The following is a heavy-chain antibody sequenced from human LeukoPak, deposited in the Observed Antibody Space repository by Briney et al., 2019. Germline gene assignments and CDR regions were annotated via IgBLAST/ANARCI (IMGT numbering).Heavy chain of an antibody. CDR1: GGSISSYY. CDR2: IYYSGST. V-gene: IGHV4-59*12. J-gene: IGHJ4*02. Sequence: KPSETLTLTCTVSGGSISSYYWSWIRQPPGKGLEWIGYIYYSGSTNYNPSLKSRVTISVDTSKNQFSLKLSSVTAADTAVYYCARDLNRSFDYWGQGTLVTVSS. CDR3: ARDLNRSFDY.